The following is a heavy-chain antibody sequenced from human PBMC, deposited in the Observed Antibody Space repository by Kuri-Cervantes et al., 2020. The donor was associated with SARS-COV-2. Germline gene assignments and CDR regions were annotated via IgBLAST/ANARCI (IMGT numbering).Heavy chain of an antibody. CDR2: INPNSGGT. CDR3: ARGGAARLSMSFGY. Sequence: ASVKVSCKASGYTFTGYYMHWVRQAPGQGLEWMGWINPNSGGTNYAQKLQGRVTMTRDTSISTAYMELSRLRSDDTAVYYCARGGAARLSMSFGYWGQGTLVTVSS. V-gene: IGHV1-2*02. J-gene: IGHJ4*02. CDR1: GYTFTGYY. D-gene: IGHD6-6*01.